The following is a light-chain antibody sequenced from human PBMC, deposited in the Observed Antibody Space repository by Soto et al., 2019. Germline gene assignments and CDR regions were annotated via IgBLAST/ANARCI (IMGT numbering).Light chain of an antibody. CDR3: PHYCETPIT. Sequence: EIVLTQSPGTLSLSPGGRATLACRASHSVSRRLAWYQHRPGQSPRLLISGASMRASGVPVRFSGSGSGTAFTLTISRLEPEDFAVYYCPHYCETPITVGLGTRLE. CDR1: HSVSRR. V-gene: IGKV3-20*01. J-gene: IGKJ5*01. CDR2: GAS.